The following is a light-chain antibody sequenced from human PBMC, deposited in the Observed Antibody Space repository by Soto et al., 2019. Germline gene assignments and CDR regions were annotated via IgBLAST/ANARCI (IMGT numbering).Light chain of an antibody. CDR2: GAN. J-gene: IGKJ3*01. CDR3: QQYGSSPPTVT. V-gene: IGKV3-20*01. Sequence: EIVLTQSPGTLSLSPGERATLSCRASQSVSSRYLAWYQQKPGQAPRLLLFGANRRATVIPDRFSGSGSGTDFTITIRRLEPEDFGVYYCQQYGSSPPTVTFGPGTKVDIK. CDR1: QSVSSRY.